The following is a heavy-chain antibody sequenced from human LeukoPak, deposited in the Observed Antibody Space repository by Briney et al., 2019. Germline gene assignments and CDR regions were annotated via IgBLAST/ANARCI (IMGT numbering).Heavy chain of an antibody. CDR2: IYPGDSDT. CDR1: GYSFTSYW. CDR3: ARTNDFWSGYFDY. J-gene: IGHJ4*02. D-gene: IGHD3-3*01. Sequence: GESLKISCKGSGYSFTSYWSGWGREMPGKALEWVEIIYPGDSDTRYSPSFQGQVTHSADKSISTAYLQWSSLKASDTAMYYCARTNDFWSGYFDYWGQGTLVTVSS. V-gene: IGHV5-51*01.